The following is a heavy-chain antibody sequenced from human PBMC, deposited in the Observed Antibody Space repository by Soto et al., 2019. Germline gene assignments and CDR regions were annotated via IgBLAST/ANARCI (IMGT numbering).Heavy chain of an antibody. V-gene: IGHV3-64D*09. Sequence: GGSLRLSCSASGFTFSSYAMHWVRQAPGKGLEYVSAISSNGGSTYYADSVKGRFTISRDNSKNTLYLQMSSLRAEDSAVNYCVKETVTDAFDIWGQGTMVTVSS. J-gene: IGHJ3*02. D-gene: IGHD4-4*01. CDR1: GFTFSSYA. CDR3: VKETVTDAFDI. CDR2: ISSNGGST.